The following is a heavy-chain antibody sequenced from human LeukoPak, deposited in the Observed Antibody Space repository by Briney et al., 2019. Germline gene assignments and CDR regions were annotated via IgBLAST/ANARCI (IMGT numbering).Heavy chain of an antibody. Sequence: SETLSLTCTVSGGSISSSSYYWGWIRQPPGKGLEWIGSIYYSGSTNYNPSLKSRVTISVDTSKNQFSLKLSSVTAADTAVYYCAREFRGYSYGYYYYYYMDVWGKGTTVTVSS. CDR3: AREFRGYSYGYYYYYYMDV. J-gene: IGHJ6*03. CDR2: IYYSGST. V-gene: IGHV4-39*07. CDR1: GGSISSSSYY. D-gene: IGHD5-18*01.